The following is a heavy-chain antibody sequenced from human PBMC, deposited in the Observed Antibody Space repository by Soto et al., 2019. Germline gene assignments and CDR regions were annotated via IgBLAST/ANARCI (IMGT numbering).Heavy chain of an antibody. D-gene: IGHD3-9*01. CDR1: GGSFSGYY. V-gene: IGHV4-34*01. CDR3: ARGRGVYYDILTGYYKF. J-gene: IGHJ4*02. Sequence: SETLSLTCAVYGGSFSGYYWSWIRQPPGKGLEWIGEINHSGSTNYNPSLKSRVTISVDTSKNQFSLKLSSVTAADTAVYYCARGRGVYYDILTGYYKFWGQGTLVTVFS. CDR2: INHSGST.